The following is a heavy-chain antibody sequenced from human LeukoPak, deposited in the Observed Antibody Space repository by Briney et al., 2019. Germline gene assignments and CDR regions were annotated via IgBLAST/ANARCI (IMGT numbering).Heavy chain of an antibody. V-gene: IGHV1-69*06. CDR2: IIPIFGTA. D-gene: IGHD1-26*01. Sequence: GASVKVSCKASGGTFSSYAISWVRQAPGQGLEWMGGIIPIFGTANYAQKFQGRVTITADKSTSTAYMELSSLRSEDTAVYYCAGVGANHHFDYWGRGTLVTVSS. CDR3: AGVGANHHFDY. J-gene: IGHJ4*02. CDR1: GGTFSSYA.